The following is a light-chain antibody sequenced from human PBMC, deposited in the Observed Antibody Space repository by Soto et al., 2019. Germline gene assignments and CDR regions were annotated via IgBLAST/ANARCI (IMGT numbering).Light chain of an antibody. CDR2: EVT. CDR3: CSYASSTTYVI. CDR1: NGDVGRYNL. V-gene: IGLV2-23*02. J-gene: IGLJ1*01. Sequence: QSVLTQPASVSGSPGQSITISCTGTNGDVGRYNLVSWYQQRPGQAPQVLIYEVTNRPSGVSDRFSGSKSGNTASLTISGLKAEDEGEYFCCSYASSTTYVIFGRGTKVTVL.